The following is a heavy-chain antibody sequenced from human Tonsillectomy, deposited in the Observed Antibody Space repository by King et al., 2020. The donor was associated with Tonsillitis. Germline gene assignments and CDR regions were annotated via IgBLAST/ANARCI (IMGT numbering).Heavy chain of an antibody. D-gene: IGHD3-22*01. CDR1: GFTFRSYA. J-gene: IGHJ3*01. V-gene: IGHV3-23*04. CDR3: AKDLELSSGYYYPGAFDF. CDR2: ISGNSINT. Sequence: VQLVESGGGLVQPGGSLRLSCAASGFTFRSYAMSWVRQAPGKGLEWVSAISGNSINTYYADSVKGRFTISRDNSKKTVFLQINSLSAEDTAVYYCAKDLELSSGYYYPGAFDFWGQGTMVTVPS.